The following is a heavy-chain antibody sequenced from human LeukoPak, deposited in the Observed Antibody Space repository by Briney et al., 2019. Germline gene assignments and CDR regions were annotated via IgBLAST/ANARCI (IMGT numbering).Heavy chain of an antibody. J-gene: IGHJ4*02. CDR1: GGSISSYY. V-gene: IGHV4-4*07. CDR3: AREGYCSGGSCYFYYFDY. CDR2: IYTSGST. D-gene: IGHD2-15*01. Sequence: SETLSLTCTVSGGSISSYYWSWIRQPPGKGLEWIGRIYTSGSTNYNPSLKSRVTMSVDTSKNQFSLKLSSVTAADTAVYYCAREGYCSGGSCYFYYFDYWGQGTLVTVSS.